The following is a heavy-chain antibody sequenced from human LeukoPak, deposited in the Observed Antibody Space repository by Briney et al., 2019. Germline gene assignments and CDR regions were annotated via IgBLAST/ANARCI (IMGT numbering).Heavy chain of an antibody. CDR3: ARGDVYSSGSITFDY. CDR1: GDSVSSNSAA. J-gene: IGHJ4*02. CDR2: TYYRSKWYN. V-gene: IGHV6-1*01. D-gene: IGHD6-19*01. Sequence: SQTLSLTCAISGDSVSSNSAAWNWIRQSPSRGLEWLGRTYYRSKWYNDYAVSVKSRITINPDTSKNQFSLKLSSVTAADTAVYYCARGDVYSSGSITFDYWGQGTLVTVSS.